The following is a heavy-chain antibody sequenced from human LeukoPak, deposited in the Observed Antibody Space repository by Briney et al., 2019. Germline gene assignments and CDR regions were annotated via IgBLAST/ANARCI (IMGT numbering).Heavy chain of an antibody. CDR3: ARVVRRDGYNGYSGGFDY. CDR1: GFTFSSYA. D-gene: IGHD5-24*01. V-gene: IGHV3-30-3*01. CDR2: ISYDGSNN. J-gene: IGHJ4*02. Sequence: PGGSLRLSCAASGFTFSSYAMHWVRQAPGKGLEWVAVISYDGSNNYYADSVKGRFTISRDNSKNTLYLQMNSLRAEDTAVYYCARVVRRDGYNGYSGGFDYWGQGTLVTVSS.